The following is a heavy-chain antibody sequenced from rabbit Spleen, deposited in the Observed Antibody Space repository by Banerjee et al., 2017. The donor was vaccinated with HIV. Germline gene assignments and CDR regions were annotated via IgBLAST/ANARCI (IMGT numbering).Heavy chain of an antibody. CDR3: ARGIVSGTSPDYFNL. CDR1: GFSFSSTYY. Sequence: QSLEESGGDLVKPGASLTLTCTASGFSFSSTYYMCWVRQAPGKGLEWIACIYTGDANTYYASWAKGRFTISKTSSTTVTLQMTSLTAADTATYFCARGIVSGTSPDYFNLWGPGTLVPS. V-gene: IGHV1S40*01. CDR2: IYTGDANT. D-gene: IGHD8-1*01. J-gene: IGHJ4*01.